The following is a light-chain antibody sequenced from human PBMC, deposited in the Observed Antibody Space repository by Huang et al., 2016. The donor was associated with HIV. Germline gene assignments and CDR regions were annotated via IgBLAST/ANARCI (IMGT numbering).Light chain of an antibody. CDR3: QQYNTYWT. CDR2: KAS. CDR1: QSINNW. J-gene: IGKJ1*01. Sequence: DIQMTQSPPTLSASVGDKVTITCRASQSINNWLAWYQQKPGKAPKLLIYKASNLESGVPSRCSGSGSGTEFTLTISSLQPDDFATFYCQQYNTYWTFGQGTKVDIK. V-gene: IGKV1-5*03.